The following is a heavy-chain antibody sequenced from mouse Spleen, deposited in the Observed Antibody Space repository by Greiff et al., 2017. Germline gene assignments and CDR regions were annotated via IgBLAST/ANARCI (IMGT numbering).Heavy chain of an antibody. J-gene: IGHJ1*01. D-gene: IGHD2-1*01. Sequence: QVHVKQSGAELVKPGASVKLSCKASGYTFTEYTIHWVKQRSGQGLEWIGWFYPGSGSIKYNEKFKDKATLTADKSSSTVYMELSRLTSEDSAVYFCARHEDDYDGSYWYFDVWGAGTTVTVSS. CDR1: GYTFTEYT. CDR2: FYPGSGSI. V-gene: IGHV1-62-2*01. CDR3: ARHEDDYDGSYWYFDV.